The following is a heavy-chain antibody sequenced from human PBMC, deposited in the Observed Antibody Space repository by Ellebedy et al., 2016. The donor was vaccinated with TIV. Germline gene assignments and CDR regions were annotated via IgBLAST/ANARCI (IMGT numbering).Heavy chain of an antibody. CDR1: GFPFRSYG. V-gene: IGHV3-23*01. Sequence: GESLKISCAASGFPFRSYGMSWVRQAPGKGLEWVTGLSGRGDTTYYAASVKGRFTLSRDNSENTVYLQMTSLRVGDTAVYYCAKEGLWFRDFDYWGQGTLVTVSS. CDR2: LSGRGDTT. D-gene: IGHD3/OR15-3a*01. J-gene: IGHJ4*02. CDR3: AKEGLWFRDFDY.